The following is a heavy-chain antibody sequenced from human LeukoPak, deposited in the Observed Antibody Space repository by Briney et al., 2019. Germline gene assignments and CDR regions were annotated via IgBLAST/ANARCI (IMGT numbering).Heavy chain of an antibody. J-gene: IGHJ4*02. Sequence: PGESLRLSCAASGFTFSSYWMSWVRQAPGKGLEWVANIKQDESEKYYVDSVKGRFSISRDNARNSLYLQINSLRAEDTAVYHCARGNDYGDHVGIYFDSWGQGTLVTVSS. D-gene: IGHD4-17*01. CDR2: IKQDESEK. CDR3: ARGNDYGDHVGIYFDS. V-gene: IGHV3-7*03. CDR1: GFTFSSYW.